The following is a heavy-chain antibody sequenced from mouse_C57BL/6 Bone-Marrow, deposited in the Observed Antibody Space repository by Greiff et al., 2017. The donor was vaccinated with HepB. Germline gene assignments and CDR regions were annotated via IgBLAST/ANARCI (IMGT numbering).Heavy chain of an antibody. D-gene: IGHD4-1*01. CDR1: GFSFNTYA. V-gene: IGHV10-1*01. CDR2: IRSKSNNYAT. CDR3: ALTGTKGYYAMDY. J-gene: IGHJ4*01. Sequence: EVQGVESGGGLVQPKGSLKLSCAASGFSFNTYAMNWVRQAPGKGLEWVARIRSKSNNYATYYADSVKDRFTISRDDSESMLYLQMNNLKTEDTAMYYCALTGTKGYYAMDYWGQGTSVTVSS.